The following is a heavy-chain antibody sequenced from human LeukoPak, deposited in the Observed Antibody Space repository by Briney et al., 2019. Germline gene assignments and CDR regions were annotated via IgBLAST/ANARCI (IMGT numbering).Heavy chain of an antibody. CDR3: ARDSGSGDYFDY. V-gene: IGHV3-21*04. CDR2: ISSSSSYI. Sequence: GGSLRLSCAASGFTSSSYSMNWVRQAPGKGLEWVSSISSSSSYIYYADSVKGRFTISRDNAKNSLYLQMNSLRADDTAVYYCARDSGSGDYFDYWGQGTLVTVSS. D-gene: IGHD2-15*01. J-gene: IGHJ4*02. CDR1: GFTSSSYS.